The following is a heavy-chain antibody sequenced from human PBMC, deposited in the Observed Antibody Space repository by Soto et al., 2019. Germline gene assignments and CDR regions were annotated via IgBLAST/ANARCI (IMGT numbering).Heavy chain of an antibody. CDR1: GFTFSSYA. J-gene: IGHJ6*02. CDR2: ISGSGGST. Sequence: EVQLLESGGGLVQPGGSLRLSCAASGFTFSSYAMSWVRQAPGKGLEWVSAISGSGGSTYYADSVKGRFTISRDNSKNTLYLQMNSRRAEDTAVYYCAKYMAVSTMIVVVRYYGMDVWGQGTTVTVSS. V-gene: IGHV3-23*01. D-gene: IGHD3-22*01. CDR3: AKYMAVSTMIVVVRYYGMDV.